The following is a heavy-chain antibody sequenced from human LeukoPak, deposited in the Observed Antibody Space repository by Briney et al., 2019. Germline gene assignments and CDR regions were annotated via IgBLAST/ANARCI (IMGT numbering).Heavy chain of an antibody. Sequence: GGSLRLSCAASGFTFSSYAMSWVRQAPGKGLEWVSGISGGGGSTYYADSVKGRFTISRDNSKNTLYLQMNSLRAEDTAVYYCANYSGSSRWFDYWGQGTLVTVSS. CDR1: GFTFSSYA. J-gene: IGHJ4*02. D-gene: IGHD6-13*01. CDR2: ISGGGGST. CDR3: ANYSGSSRWFDY. V-gene: IGHV3-23*01.